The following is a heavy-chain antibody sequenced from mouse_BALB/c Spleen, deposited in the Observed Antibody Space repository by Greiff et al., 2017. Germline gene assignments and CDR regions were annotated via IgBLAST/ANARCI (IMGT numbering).Heavy chain of an antibody. CDR1: GFTFSSFG. CDR3: AREGFPAMDY. CDR2: ISSGSSTI. Sequence: EVKLVESGGGLVQPGGSRKLSCAASGFTFSSFGIHWVRQAPEKGLEWVAYISSGSSTIYYADTVKGRFTISRDNPKNTLFLQMTSLRSEDTAMYYCAREGFPAMDYWGQGTSVTVSS. J-gene: IGHJ4*01. V-gene: IGHV5-17*02.